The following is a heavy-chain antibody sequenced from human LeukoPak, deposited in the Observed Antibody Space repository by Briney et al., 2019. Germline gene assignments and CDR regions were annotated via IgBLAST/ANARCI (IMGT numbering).Heavy chain of an antibody. CDR2: IYHSGST. D-gene: IGHD3-16*02. Sequence: PSETLSLTCTVSGYSISSGYYWGWIRQPPGKGLEWIGSIYHSGSTYYNPSLKSRVTISVDTSKNQFSLKLSSVTAADTAVYYCALGDDYVWGSYRPPIAWGQGTLVTVSS. V-gene: IGHV4-38-2*02. CDR1: GYSISSGYY. CDR3: ALGDDYVWGSYRPPIA. J-gene: IGHJ5*02.